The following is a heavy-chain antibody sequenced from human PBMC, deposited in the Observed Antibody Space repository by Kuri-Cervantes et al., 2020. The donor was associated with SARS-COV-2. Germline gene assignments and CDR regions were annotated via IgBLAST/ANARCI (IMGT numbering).Heavy chain of an antibody. CDR1: GGSFSGYY. Sequence: SETLSLTCAVYGGSFSGYYWSWIRQPPGKGLEWIGYIYYSGSTNYNPSLKSRVTISVDTSKNQFSLKLSSVTAADTAVYYCARTHYATLLDIWGQGTMGTVSS. J-gene: IGHJ3*02. CDR2: IYYSGST. V-gene: IGHV4-59*01. D-gene: IGHD2-2*01. CDR3: ARTHYATLLDI.